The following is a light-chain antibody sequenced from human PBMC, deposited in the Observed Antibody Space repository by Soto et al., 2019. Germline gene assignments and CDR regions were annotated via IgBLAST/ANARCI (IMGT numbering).Light chain of an antibody. CDR1: SSDVGSYNL. V-gene: IGLV2-23*01. J-gene: IGLJ1*01. CDR3: CSYGTSSTDV. CDR2: EGS. Sequence: QSVLTQPACVSGSLGQSVIIFCTGTSSDVGSYNLVSWYQHQPGKTLKLMIYEGSRRPSGVSNRFSGSKSGNTASLTISGLHAEDEADYYCCSYGTSSTDVFGSGTKVTVL.